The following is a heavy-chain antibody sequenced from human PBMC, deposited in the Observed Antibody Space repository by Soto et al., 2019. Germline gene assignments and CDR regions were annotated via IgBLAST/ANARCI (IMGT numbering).Heavy chain of an antibody. CDR3: ARDQSWQDLFWWFVP. CDR1: GYSFTSHY. Sequence: EASVKVSCKASGYSFTSHYIHWVRQAPGQGLEWMGTIYPGGVNTAYAQKFQGRVTMTKDTSTSTVYMDLTSLTSEDTAVYYCARDQSWQDLFWWFVPWG. J-gene: IGHJ5*02. D-gene: IGHD3-3*01. V-gene: IGHV1-46*03. CDR2: IYPGGVNT.